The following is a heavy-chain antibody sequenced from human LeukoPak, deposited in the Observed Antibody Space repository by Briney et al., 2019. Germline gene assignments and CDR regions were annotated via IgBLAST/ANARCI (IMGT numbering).Heavy chain of an antibody. V-gene: IGHV4-39*01. D-gene: IGHD3-16*02. CDR1: GGSISSSSYY. CDR2: IYYSGST. J-gene: IGHJ4*02. Sequence: SETLSLTCTVSGGSISSSSYYWGWIRQPPGKGLEWIGSIYYSGSTYYNPSLKSRVTISVDTSKNQFSLKLSSVTAADTAVYCCARLGLRLGELSFSYYFDYWGQGTLVTVSS. CDR3: ARLGLRLGELSFSYYFDY.